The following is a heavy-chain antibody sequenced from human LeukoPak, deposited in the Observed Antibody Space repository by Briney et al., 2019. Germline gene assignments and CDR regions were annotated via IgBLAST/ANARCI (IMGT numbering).Heavy chain of an antibody. CDR2: INSDGSAT. J-gene: IGHJ6*02. Sequence: GGPLRPSCEASGSAFSTYWLPWVRQAPGKGLLGVSRINSDGSATTYADSVKGRFTISRDNAKNTLYLQLNSLRAEDTAVYYCARDRSYVMDVWGQGTTVTVSS. V-gene: IGHV3-74*01. CDR1: GSAFSTYW. CDR3: ARDRSYVMDV.